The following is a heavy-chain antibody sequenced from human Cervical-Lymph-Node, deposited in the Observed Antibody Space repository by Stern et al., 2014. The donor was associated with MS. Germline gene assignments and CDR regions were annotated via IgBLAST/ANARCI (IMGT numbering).Heavy chain of an antibody. CDR3: ATGWFDF. CDR1: GFTFNDYW. J-gene: IGHJ5*01. Sequence: EVQLVESGGGLVKPGGSLRLSCVASGFTFNDYWMNWVRQAPGKGLEWVGRIKNKAEGGTTDYAEPVKGRFSISRDDSKNMVFVQMNNLKTEDTAVYYCATGWFDFRGQGTLVTVSS. CDR2: IKNKAEGGTT. V-gene: IGHV3-15*01.